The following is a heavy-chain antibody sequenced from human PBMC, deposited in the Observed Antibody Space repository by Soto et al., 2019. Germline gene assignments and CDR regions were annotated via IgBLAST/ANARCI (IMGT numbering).Heavy chain of an antibody. CDR2: IYYSGST. J-gene: IGHJ4*02. CDR3: ARGRIQLGYPFDY. CDR1: GGSISSYY. Sequence: QVQLQESGPGLVKPSETLSLTCTVSGGSISSYYWSWIRQPPGKGLEWIGYIYYSGSTNYNPSLQSLCTVSVDTSKNQFTLQLSSVTAAETAAYYCARGRIQLGYPFDYCGQGTLVTVSS. V-gene: IGHV4-59*01. D-gene: IGHD5-18*01.